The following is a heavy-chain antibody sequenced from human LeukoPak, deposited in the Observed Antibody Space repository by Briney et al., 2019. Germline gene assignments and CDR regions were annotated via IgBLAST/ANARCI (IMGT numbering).Heavy chain of an antibody. CDR1: GYTFTSYD. J-gene: IGHJ4*02. V-gene: IGHV1-8*01. CDR2: MNPNSGNT. CDR3: ARDRLDIVVVPAAMGY. D-gene: IGHD2-2*01. Sequence: ASVKVSCKASGYTFTSYDINWVRQAPGQGLEWMGWMNPNSGNTGYAQKFQGRVTMTTDTSTSTAYMELRSLRSDDTAVYYCARDRLDIVVVPAAMGYWGQGTLVTVSS.